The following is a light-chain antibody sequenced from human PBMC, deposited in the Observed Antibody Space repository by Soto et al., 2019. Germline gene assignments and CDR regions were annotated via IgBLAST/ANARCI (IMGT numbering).Light chain of an antibody. CDR3: SSYSRDTTVL. J-gene: IGLJ2*01. Sequence: QSVLTQPASVSGSPGQSITISCTGTSHDIGSFTYVSWYQQHPGKAPKLTILEVLNRPSGVSDRFSGSKSGNTASLTISGLQADDEDDYYCSSYSRDTTVLFGGGTKLTVL. V-gene: IGLV2-14*01. CDR1: SHDIGSFTY. CDR2: EVL.